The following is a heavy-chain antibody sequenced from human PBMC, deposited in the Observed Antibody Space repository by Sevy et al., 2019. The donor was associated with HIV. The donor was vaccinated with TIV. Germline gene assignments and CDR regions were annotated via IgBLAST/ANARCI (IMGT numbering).Heavy chain of an antibody. CDR3: TRDKAVGYYGSSGYYNLFDY. D-gene: IGHD3-22*01. J-gene: IGHJ4*02. V-gene: IGHV3-49*03. CDR2: IRSKAYGGTT. Sequence: GGSLRLSCTASGFTFGDYAMSWFRQAPGKGLEWVGFIRSKAYGGTTEYAASVKGRFTISRDDSKSIAYLQMNSLKTEDTAVYYCTRDKAVGYYGSSGYYNLFDYWGQGTLVTVSS. CDR1: GFTFGDYA.